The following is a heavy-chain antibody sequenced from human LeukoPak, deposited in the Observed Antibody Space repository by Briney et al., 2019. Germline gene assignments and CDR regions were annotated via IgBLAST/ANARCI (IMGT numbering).Heavy chain of an antibody. D-gene: IGHD4-23*01. CDR1: GFTVSSNY. CDR3: ARDPPTVVTPSADFDY. CDR2: IYSGGST. J-gene: IGHJ4*02. Sequence: GGSLRLSCAASGFTVSSNYMSWVRQAPGKGLEWVSVIYSGGSTYYADSVKGRFTISRDNAKNSLYLQMNSLRAEDTAVYYCARDPPTVVTPSADFDYWGQGTLVTVSS. V-gene: IGHV3-53*01.